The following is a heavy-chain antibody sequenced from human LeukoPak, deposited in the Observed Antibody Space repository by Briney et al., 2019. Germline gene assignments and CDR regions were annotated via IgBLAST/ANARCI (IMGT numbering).Heavy chain of an antibody. J-gene: IGHJ4*02. D-gene: IGHD5-18*01. CDR3: AKDRSYHYFDY. CDR1: GFTFSSYA. CDR2: IRYDGSEE. V-gene: IGHV3-30*02. Sequence: TGGSLRLSCAASGFTFSSYAMSWVRQAPGKGLEWVAFIRYDGSEEYSTDSVKGRFTISRDNSKNTLYLRMNSLTAEDTAVYYCAKDRSYHYFDYWGQGTLVTVSS.